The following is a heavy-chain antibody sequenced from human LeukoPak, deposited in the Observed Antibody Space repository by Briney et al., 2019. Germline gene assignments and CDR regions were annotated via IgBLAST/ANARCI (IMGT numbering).Heavy chain of an antibody. V-gene: IGHV3-30*18. D-gene: IGHD4-11*01. J-gene: IGHJ4*02. Sequence: GGSLRLSCTASGFTFSNYGMHWVRQAPGKGLEWVGVVAHDGSLKLYADSVKGRLTISRDNSKNTLYLQIDSLRPEDTAVYYCAKEPRRYSSSWDSDYWGQGTLVTVSS. CDR1: GFTFSNYG. CDR2: VAHDGSLK. CDR3: AKEPRRYSSSWDSDY.